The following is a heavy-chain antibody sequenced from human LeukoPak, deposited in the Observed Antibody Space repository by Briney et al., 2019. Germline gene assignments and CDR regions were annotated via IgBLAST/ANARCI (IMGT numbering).Heavy chain of an antibody. D-gene: IGHD5-12*01. CDR3: ARLMGVATLRGLAFDI. Sequence: PSETLSLTCAVSGYSISSGYYWGWIRQPPGKGLEWIGRIYTSGSTNYNPSLKSRVTISVDTSKNQFSLKLSSVTAADTAVYYCARLMGVATLRGLAFDIWGQGTMVTVSS. J-gene: IGHJ3*02. CDR2: IYTSGST. V-gene: IGHV4-38-2*01. CDR1: GYSISSGYY.